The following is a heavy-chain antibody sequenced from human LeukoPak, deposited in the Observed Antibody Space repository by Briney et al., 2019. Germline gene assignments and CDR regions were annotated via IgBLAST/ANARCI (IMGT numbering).Heavy chain of an antibody. D-gene: IGHD3-10*01. V-gene: IGHV3-23*01. CDR2: ISDSGGAT. CDR3: AKVSSREFDY. CDR1: GFTFSSYA. Sequence: GGSLRLSCAASGFTFSSYAMSWVRQAPGKGLEWVSVISDSGGATYYADSVKSRFIISRDNSKNTLYMQLNSLRAEDTAVYHCAKVSSREFDYWGQGTLVTVSS. J-gene: IGHJ4*02.